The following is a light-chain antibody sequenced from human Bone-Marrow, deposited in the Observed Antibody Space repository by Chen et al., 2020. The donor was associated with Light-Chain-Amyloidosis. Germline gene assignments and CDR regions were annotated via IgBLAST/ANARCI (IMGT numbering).Light chain of an antibody. CDR2: WAP. CDR1: QSLLYSSNNKNY. J-gene: IGKJ1*01. Sequence: DIVMTQSPDSLAVSLDERATINCKSSQSLLYSSNNKNYLAWYQQKPGQSPKLLYYWAPTRESGVPDRFSGSGSGTDFTLTISSLQAEDVAVYYCQQYYSTPPTFGQGTKVEIK. CDR3: QQYYSTPPT. V-gene: IGKV4-1*01.